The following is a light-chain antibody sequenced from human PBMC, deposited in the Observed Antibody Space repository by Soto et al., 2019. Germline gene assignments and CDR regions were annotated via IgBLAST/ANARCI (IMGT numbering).Light chain of an antibody. CDR2: AAS. J-gene: IGKJ1*01. V-gene: IGKV1-39*01. Sequence: DIQMTQSPSTLSASVGDRLTITCRTSQSISSYLNWYQQKPGKAPKLLIYAASSLQSRVPSRFSGSGSGTDFTLTISSLQPEDFATYYCQQSYSTPQTFGQGTKVDIK. CDR3: QQSYSTPQT. CDR1: QSISSY.